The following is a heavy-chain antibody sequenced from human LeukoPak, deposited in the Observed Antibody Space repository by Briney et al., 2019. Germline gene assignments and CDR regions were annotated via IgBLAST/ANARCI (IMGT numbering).Heavy chain of an antibody. V-gene: IGHV3-23*01. J-gene: IGHJ6*02. CDR3: AKDNRGYYYDSSGYYSGGMDV. D-gene: IGHD3-22*01. Sequence: GGSLRLSCAASGFTFSSYAMSWVRQAPGKGLEWVSAISGSGGSTYYADSVKGRFTISRDNSKNTLYLQMNSLRAEDTAVYYCAKDNRGYYYDSSGYYSGGMDVWGQGTTVTVSS. CDR1: GFTFSSYA. CDR2: ISGSGGST.